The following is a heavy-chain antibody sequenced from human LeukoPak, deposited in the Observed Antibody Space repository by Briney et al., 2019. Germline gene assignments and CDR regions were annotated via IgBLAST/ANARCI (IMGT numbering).Heavy chain of an antibody. V-gene: IGHV3-23*01. D-gene: IGHD5-12*01. J-gene: IGHJ4*02. CDR2: TSGSGVNS. Sequence: GVSLRLSCAASGFTLRSYDMSWVRQAPGKGLEWVAATSGSGVNSYYADSVRGRFTISRDNSQNTLYLQMDSLRAEDTALYYCAKEYSGYDFDYWGQGTLVTVSS. CDR3: AKEYSGYDFDY. CDR1: GFTLRSYD.